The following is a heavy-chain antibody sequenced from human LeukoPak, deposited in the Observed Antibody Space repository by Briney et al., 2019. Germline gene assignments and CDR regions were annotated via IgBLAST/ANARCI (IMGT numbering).Heavy chain of an antibody. CDR2: INPNSGGGT. Sequence: GASVKVSCKASGYTFTGYYMHWVRQAPGQGLEWMGWINPNSGGGTNYAQKFQGRVTMTRDTSISTAYMELNRLRSDDTAVYYCAREVDGSDYYLGRRPFDYWGQGTLVTVSS. CDR3: AREVDGSDYYLGRRPFDY. CDR1: GYTFTGYY. D-gene: IGHD3-22*01. V-gene: IGHV1-2*02. J-gene: IGHJ4*02.